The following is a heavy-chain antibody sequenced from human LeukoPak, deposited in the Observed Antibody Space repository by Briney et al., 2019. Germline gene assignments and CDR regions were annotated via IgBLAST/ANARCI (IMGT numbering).Heavy chain of an antibody. J-gene: IGHJ6*03. V-gene: IGHV4-59*01. CDR2: IYYSGST. CDR1: GGSISSYY. CDR3: ARGWRDYYYYYMDV. Sequence: SETLSLTCTVSGGSISSYYWSWIRQPPGKGLEWIGYIYYSGSTNYNPSLKSRVTISVDTSKNQFSLKLSSVTAADTAVYYCARGWRDYYYYYMDVWGKGTTVTVSS.